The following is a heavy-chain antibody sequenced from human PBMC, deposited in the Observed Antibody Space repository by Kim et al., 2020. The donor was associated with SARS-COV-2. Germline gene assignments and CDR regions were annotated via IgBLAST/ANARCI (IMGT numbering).Heavy chain of an antibody. CDR2: IYHSGST. D-gene: IGHD6-13*01. Sequence: SETLSLTCTVSGGSISSSNWWSWVRQPPGKGLEWIGEIYHSGSTNYNPSLKSRATISVDKSKNQFSLKLSSVTAENTAVYYCAREAVIAAAGDYYYYGMDVWGQGTPVTVSS. CDR1: GGSISSSNW. J-gene: IGHJ6*02. CDR3: AREAVIAAAGDYYYYGMDV. V-gene: IGHV4-4*02.